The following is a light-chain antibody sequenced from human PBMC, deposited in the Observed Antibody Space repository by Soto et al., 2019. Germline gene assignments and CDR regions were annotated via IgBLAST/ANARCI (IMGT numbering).Light chain of an antibody. CDR1: ERVSTN. CDR3: QQYNNLPPT. CDR2: SAS. J-gene: IGKJ1*01. Sequence: PGERAPRTCRASERVSTNLAWYQQTPGQAPRLLIYSASRRPTDIPVRFSGSGSGAEFTLTISSLQSEDFAIYYCQQYNNLPPTFGQRTNVDIK. V-gene: IGKV3-15*01.